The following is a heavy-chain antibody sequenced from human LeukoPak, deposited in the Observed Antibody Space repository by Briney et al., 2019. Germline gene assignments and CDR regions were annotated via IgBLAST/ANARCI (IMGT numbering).Heavy chain of an antibody. CDR3: AREARVGGALQY. CDR2: INPDGSIR. Sequence: PGGSLRLSCAASGPTFSTYWMHWVRQAPGKGLAWVARINPDGSIRTYANSVQGRVTISRDTAKDTLFLQMNSLRAEDTAVYYCAREARVGGALQYWGQGTPVTVSS. D-gene: IGHD1-26*01. J-gene: IGHJ4*02. V-gene: IGHV3-74*03. CDR1: GPTFSTYW.